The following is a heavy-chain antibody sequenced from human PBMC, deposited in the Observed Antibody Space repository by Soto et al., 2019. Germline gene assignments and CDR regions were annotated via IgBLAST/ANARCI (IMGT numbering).Heavy chain of an antibody. J-gene: IGHJ5*02. CDR2: ISYDGSNK. Sequence: QVQLVESGGGVVQPGRSLRLSCAASGFTFSSYAMHWVRQAPGKGLEWVAVISYDGSNKYYADSVKGRFTISRDNSKNTLYLQMNSLRAEDTAVYYCARGGGSYYRWFDPWGQGTLVTVSS. V-gene: IGHV3-30-3*01. D-gene: IGHD1-26*01. CDR1: GFTFSSYA. CDR3: ARGGGSYYRWFDP.